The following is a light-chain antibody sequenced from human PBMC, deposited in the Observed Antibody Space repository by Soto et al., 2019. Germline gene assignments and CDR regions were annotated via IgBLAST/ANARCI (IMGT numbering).Light chain of an antibody. CDR3: QQYNSYSDA. V-gene: IGKV1-5*03. CDR2: KAS. J-gene: IGKJ1*01. CDR1: QDISKS. Sequence: THMTQSTSSLSASVGDRVTITCRASQDISKSLVWYQQKPGKAPKLLIYKASTLKSGVPSRFSGSGSGTEFTLTISSLQPDDFATYYCQQYNSYSDAFGQGTKVDIK.